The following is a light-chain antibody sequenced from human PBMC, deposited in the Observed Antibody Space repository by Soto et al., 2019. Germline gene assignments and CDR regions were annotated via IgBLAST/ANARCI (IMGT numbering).Light chain of an antibody. CDR1: SSNIGAESD. CDR3: QSYDSSLSGVV. J-gene: IGLJ2*01. CDR2: GNT. V-gene: IGLV1-40*01. Sequence: QSVLTQPPSVSGAPGQRVTISCSGSSSNIGAESDVHWYQQLPGKAPKLLIYGNTNRPSGVPDRFSGSKSGTSASLAITGLQAEDEADYHCQSYDSSLSGVVFGGGTKLTVL.